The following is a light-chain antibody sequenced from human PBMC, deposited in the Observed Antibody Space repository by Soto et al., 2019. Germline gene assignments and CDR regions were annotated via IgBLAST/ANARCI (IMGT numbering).Light chain of an antibody. V-gene: IGKV1-9*01. J-gene: IGKJ4*01. Sequence: DTLLTQSPPFLSASVGARVTITCRASQGISSYLAWYQQKPGKAPKLLIYAASTLQSGVPSRFSGSGSGTEFTLTISSLQPEDFATYYCQQLNSYPLTFGGGTKVDI. CDR3: QQLNSYPLT. CDR2: AAS. CDR1: QGISSY.